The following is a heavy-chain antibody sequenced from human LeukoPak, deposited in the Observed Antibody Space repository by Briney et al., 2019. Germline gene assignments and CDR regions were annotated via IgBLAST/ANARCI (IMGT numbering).Heavy chain of an antibody. CDR3: ATAARRDSTYYHYGAFDI. V-gene: IGHV1-24*01. CDR1: GNTLTELS. D-gene: IGHD2/OR15-2a*01. CDR2: FDPEDGET. Sequence: GASVKVSCKGSGNTLTELSMHWVRQAPGKGLEWMGGFDPEDGETIFAQKLRGRVTMTEDTSTDTAYMELSSLRSEDTAVYYCATAARRDSTYYHYGAFDIWGQGTMVTVSS. J-gene: IGHJ3*02.